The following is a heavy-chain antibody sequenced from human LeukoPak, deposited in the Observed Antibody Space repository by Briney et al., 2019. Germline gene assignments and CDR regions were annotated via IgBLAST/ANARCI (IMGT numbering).Heavy chain of an antibody. Sequence: GGSLRLSCAASGFTFSSYAMSWVRQAPGKGLEWVSAISGSGGSTYYADSVKGRFTISRDNSKNTLYLQMNSLRAEDTAVYYCAKEVGEWFGEPLFSALDYWGQGTLVTVSS. J-gene: IGHJ4*02. CDR1: GFTFSSYA. CDR2: ISGSGGST. D-gene: IGHD3-10*01. CDR3: AKEVGEWFGEPLFSALDY. V-gene: IGHV3-23*01.